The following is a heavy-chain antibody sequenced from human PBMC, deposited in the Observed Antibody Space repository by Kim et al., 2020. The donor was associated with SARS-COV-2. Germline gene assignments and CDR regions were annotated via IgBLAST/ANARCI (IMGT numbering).Heavy chain of an antibody. V-gene: IGHV3-74*01. CDR1: GFTFSSHW. Sequence: GGSLRLSCAASGFTFSSHWMHWVRQAPGKGLVWVSRINSDGSTLSYADSVKGRFTISRDNAKNTLYLQMNSLRAEDTAVYYCARRQFTSGWYYFDYWGQGTLVTVSS. CDR2: INSDGSTL. CDR3: ARRQFTSGWYYFDY. J-gene: IGHJ4*02. D-gene: IGHD6-19*01.